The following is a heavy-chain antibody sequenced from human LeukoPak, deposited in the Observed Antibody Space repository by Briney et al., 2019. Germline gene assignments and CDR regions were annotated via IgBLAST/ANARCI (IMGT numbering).Heavy chain of an antibody. CDR1: GGSISSGGYY. V-gene: IGHV4-30-2*05. D-gene: IGHD2-2*01. Sequence: SQTLSLTCTVSGGSISSGGYYWSWIRQPPGKGLEWIGYIYHSGSTYYNPSLKSRVTISVDTSKNQFSLKLSSVTAADTAVYYCARDPAARLRIVVVPTWGQGTLVTVSS. J-gene: IGHJ5*02. CDR2: IYHSGST. CDR3: ARDPAARLRIVVVPT.